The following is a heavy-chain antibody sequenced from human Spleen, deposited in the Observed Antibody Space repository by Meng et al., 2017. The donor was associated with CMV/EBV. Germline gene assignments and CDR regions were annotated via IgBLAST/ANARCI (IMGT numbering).Heavy chain of an antibody. Sequence: SETLSLTCTVSGGSISSSSYYWGWIRQPPGKGLEWIGSIYYSGSTYHNPSLKSRVTISVDTSKNQFSLKLSSVTAADTAVYYCARHRVGPWGQGTLVTVSS. J-gene: IGHJ5*02. CDR1: GGSISSSSYY. CDR2: IYYSGST. CDR3: ARHRVGP. V-gene: IGHV4-39*01. D-gene: IGHD3-10*01.